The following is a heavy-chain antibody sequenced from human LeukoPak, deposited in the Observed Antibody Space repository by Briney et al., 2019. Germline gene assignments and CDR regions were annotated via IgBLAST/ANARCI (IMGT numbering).Heavy chain of an antibody. CDR3: AKDSLRLLWFGELFN. Sequence: GGPLRLSCAASGFTFSSYGMHWVRQAPGKGLEWVAFIRYDGSNKYYADSVKGRFTISRDNSKNTLYLQMNSLRAEDTAVYYCAKDSLRLLWFGELFNWGQGTLVTVSS. CDR1: GFTFSSYG. V-gene: IGHV3-30*02. J-gene: IGHJ4*02. CDR2: IRYDGSNK. D-gene: IGHD3-10*01.